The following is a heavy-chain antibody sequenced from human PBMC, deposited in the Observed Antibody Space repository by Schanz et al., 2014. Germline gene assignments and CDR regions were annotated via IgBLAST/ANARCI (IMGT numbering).Heavy chain of an antibody. CDR3: AKDGPGGSGSYSADGGMDV. V-gene: IGHV3-23*04. CDR1: GFNFSDYA. CDR2: ISGGGGTT. Sequence: EVQVVESGGGLVPPGGSLRLSCAASGFNFSDYAMCWVRQAPGKGLEWVSAISGGGGTTYYTDSVKGRFTISRDNSKSTLYLQMNSLRAEDTAVYYCAKDGPGGSGSYSADGGMDVWGQGTTVTVSS. J-gene: IGHJ6*02. D-gene: IGHD3-10*01.